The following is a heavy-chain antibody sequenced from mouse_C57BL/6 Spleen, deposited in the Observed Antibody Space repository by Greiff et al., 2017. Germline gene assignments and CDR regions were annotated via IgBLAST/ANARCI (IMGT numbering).Heavy chain of an antibody. V-gene: IGHV1-82*01. D-gene: IGHD2-5*01. Sequence: QVQLQQSGPELVKPGASVKISCKASGYAFSSSWMNWVKQRPGKGLEWIGRIYPGDGDTNYNGKFKGKATLTADKSSSTAYMQLSSLTSEDSAVYFCARGGYSKRGAMDYWGQGTSVTVSS. CDR1: GYAFSSSW. CDR2: IYPGDGDT. CDR3: ARGGYSKRGAMDY. J-gene: IGHJ4*01.